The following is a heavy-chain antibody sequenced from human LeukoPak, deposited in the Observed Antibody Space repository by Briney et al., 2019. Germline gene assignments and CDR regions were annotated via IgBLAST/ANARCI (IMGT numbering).Heavy chain of an antibody. V-gene: IGHV3-7*01. D-gene: IGHD3-10*01. Sequence: GGSLRLSCAASGFTFSTYWMSWVRQAPGKGLEWVANIKQDGSEKYYVDSVKGRFTISRDNAKNSLYLHMNSLRAEDTAVYYCARVEGSGSYYYSFNYRGQGTLVTVSS. CDR3: ARVEGSGSYYYSFNY. J-gene: IGHJ4*02. CDR2: IKQDGSEK. CDR1: GFTFSTYW.